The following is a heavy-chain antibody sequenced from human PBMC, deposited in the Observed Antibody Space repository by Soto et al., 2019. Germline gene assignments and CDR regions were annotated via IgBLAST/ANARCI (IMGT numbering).Heavy chain of an antibody. V-gene: IGHV3-11*01. CDR1: GFTFSDYY. Sequence: QVQLVESGGGLVKPGGSLRLSCAASGFTFSDYYMSWIRQAPGKGLEWVSYISSSGSTIYYADSVKGRFTISRDNAKNSLYLQMNSRRAEDTAVYYCAGGYDFWSGYSADYYYYMDVWGKGTTVTVSS. J-gene: IGHJ6*03. CDR2: ISSSGSTI. D-gene: IGHD3-3*01. CDR3: AGGYDFWSGYSADYYYYMDV.